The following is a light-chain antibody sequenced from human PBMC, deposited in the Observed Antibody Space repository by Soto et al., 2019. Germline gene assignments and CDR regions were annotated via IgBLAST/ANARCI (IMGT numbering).Light chain of an antibody. CDR1: QSVSSSY. Sequence: EIVLTQPPGTLSLSPGERATLSCRASQSVSSSYLAWYQQKPGQAPRLLIYGASSRATGIPDRFSGIGSGTDCTLTISRVEPEDFAVYYCQQYGTAPFTFGPGTKVDI. V-gene: IGKV3-20*01. CDR2: GAS. J-gene: IGKJ3*01. CDR3: QQYGTAPFT.